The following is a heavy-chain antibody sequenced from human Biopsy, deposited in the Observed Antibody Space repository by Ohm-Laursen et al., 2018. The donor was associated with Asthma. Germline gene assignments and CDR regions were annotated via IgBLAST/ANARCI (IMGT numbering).Heavy chain of an antibody. V-gene: IGHV3-30*03. J-gene: IGHJ6*02. CDR3: ARDVVWFREVGGMDV. Sequence: SLRLSCTASGFTFTTYAIHWVRQAPGKGLEWVAVISYDGSTKYSADSVKGRFIVSRDISKNILSLQMNSLRPEDTAVYYCARDVVWFREVGGMDVWGQGTTVTASS. CDR1: GFTFTTYA. D-gene: IGHD3-10*01. CDR2: ISYDGSTK.